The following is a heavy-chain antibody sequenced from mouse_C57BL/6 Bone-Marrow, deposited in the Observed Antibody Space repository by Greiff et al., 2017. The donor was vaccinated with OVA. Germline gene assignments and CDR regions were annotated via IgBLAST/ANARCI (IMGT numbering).Heavy chain of an antibody. CDR2: IHPNSGST. V-gene: IGHV1-64*01. D-gene: IGHD1-1*01. J-gene: IGHJ2*01. CDR1: GYTFTSYW. CDR3: ARGPKSTTVVATGDY. Sequence: QVQLKQPGAELVKPGASVKLSCKASGYTFTSYWMHWVKQRPGQGLEWIGMIHPNSGSTNYNEKFKSKATLTVDKSSSTAYMQLSSLTSEDSAVYYCARGPKSTTVVATGDYWGQGTTLTVSS.